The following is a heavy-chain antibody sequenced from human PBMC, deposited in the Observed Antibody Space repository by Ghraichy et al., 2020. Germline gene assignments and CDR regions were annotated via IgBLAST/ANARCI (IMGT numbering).Heavy chain of an antibody. D-gene: IGHD3-3*01. Sequence: GGSLRLSCAASGFSFSSNVISWVRQAPGEGLEWVSAISGGDSTYYADSVKGRFTISRDNSKNTLYLQMNSLRAEDTAVYYCAKDQGYNDFWNGWGKTEAFDIWREATMVADSS. CDR2: ISGGDST. CDR3: AKDQGYNDFWNGWGKTEAFDI. V-gene: IGHV3-23*01. J-gene: IGHJ3*02. CDR1: GFSFSSNV.